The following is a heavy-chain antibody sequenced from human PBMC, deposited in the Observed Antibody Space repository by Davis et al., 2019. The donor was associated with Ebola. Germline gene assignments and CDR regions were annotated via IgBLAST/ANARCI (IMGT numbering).Heavy chain of an antibody. CDR2: INRDESGT. V-gene: IGHV3-74*01. Sequence: HTGGSLRLSCAASGFTFSNYWMHWVRQAPGKGLVWVSRINRDESGTTYADSVKGRFTISRDNAKNSLYLQMNSLRAEDTAVYYCARDLAVTTYGAYYYYGMDVWGQGTTVTVSS. J-gene: IGHJ6*02. CDR3: ARDLAVTTYGAYYYYGMDV. D-gene: IGHD4-17*01. CDR1: GFTFSNYW.